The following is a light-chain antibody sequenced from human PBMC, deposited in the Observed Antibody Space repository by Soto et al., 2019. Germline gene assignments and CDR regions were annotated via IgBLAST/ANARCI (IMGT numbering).Light chain of an antibody. CDR1: SSNIGSNT. Sequence: QSVLTQPPSASGTPGQRVTISCSGGSSNIGSNTVNWYQQLPGTAPKLLIYANNQRPSGVPDRFSGSKSGTSASLPISGLQSDDEADYYCAAWDDSLNGYVFGTGTKVTVL. CDR2: ANN. J-gene: IGLJ1*01. CDR3: AAWDDSLNGYV. V-gene: IGLV1-44*01.